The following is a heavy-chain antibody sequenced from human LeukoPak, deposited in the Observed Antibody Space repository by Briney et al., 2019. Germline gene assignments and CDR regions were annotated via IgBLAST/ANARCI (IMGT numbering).Heavy chain of an antibody. CDR3: ARDLTMFVVVPGY. D-gene: IGHD3-10*02. J-gene: IGHJ4*02. CDR2: INPNSGDT. V-gene: IGHV1-2*02. CDR1: GYTFTGYY. Sequence: ASVKVSCKASGYTFTGYYLHWVRQAPGQGLEWMGWINPNSGDTNYAQKFQGRVTMTRDTSINTAYMELSRLRSDDTAVYHCARDLTMFVVVPGYWRQGTLVTVSS.